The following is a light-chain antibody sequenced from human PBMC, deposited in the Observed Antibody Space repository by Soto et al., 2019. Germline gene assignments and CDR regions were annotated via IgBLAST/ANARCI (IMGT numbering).Light chain of an antibody. J-gene: IGKJ1*01. CDR3: LQTYNFPWT. V-gene: IGKV1-6*01. CDR1: QGIRND. Sequence: AIQMTQSPSSLSSSVVDRVTITCRASQGIRNDLGWYQQKPGKAPKLLIYDASTLQSGVPSRFSGRASGTDFILTISSLQPEDFATYYCLQTYNFPWTFGQGTKVDIK. CDR2: DAS.